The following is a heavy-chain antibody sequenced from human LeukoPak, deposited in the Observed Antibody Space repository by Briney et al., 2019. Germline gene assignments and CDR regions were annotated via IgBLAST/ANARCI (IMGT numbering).Heavy chain of an antibody. J-gene: IGHJ4*02. V-gene: IGHV4-59*08. CDR1: GGSVSSDY. CDR3: ARNYDGSGYYLY. D-gene: IGHD3-22*01. Sequence: KPSETLSLTCTVSGGSVSSDYWSWIRQPPGKGLEWIGYIYDSGGTNYSPSLKSRVTISVDTSKKQFSLKLTSVTAADTAVYYCARNYDGSGYYLYWGQGTLVTVSS. CDR2: IYDSGGT.